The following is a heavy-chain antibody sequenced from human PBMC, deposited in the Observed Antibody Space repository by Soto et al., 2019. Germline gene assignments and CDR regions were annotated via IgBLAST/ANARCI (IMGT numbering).Heavy chain of an antibody. CDR2: ISWNSGSI. D-gene: IGHD3-10*01. CDR3: AKDHGSGSYYRYNWFDP. Sequence: EVQLVESGGGLVQPGRSLRLSCAASGFTFDDYAMHWVRQAPGKGLEWVSGISWNSGSIGYADSVKGRFTISRENAKNSLYLQMNSLRAEDTALYYCAKDHGSGSYYRYNWFDPWGQGTLVTVSS. J-gene: IGHJ5*02. CDR1: GFTFDDYA. V-gene: IGHV3-9*01.